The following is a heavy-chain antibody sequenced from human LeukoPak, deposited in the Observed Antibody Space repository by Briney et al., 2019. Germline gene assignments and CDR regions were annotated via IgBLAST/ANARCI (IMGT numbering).Heavy chain of an antibody. V-gene: IGHV3-9*01. CDR3: ARVGLWHYPVDS. CDR2: ISWNSGSI. D-gene: IGHD1-7*01. CDR1: GFTFDDYA. Sequence: GGSLRLSCAASGFTFDDYAMHWVRQAPGKGLEWVSGISWNSGSIDYADPVKGRFTVSRDNAKNSLYLQMNSLRAEDTAVYYCARVGLWHYPVDSWGQGTLVTVSS. J-gene: IGHJ4*02.